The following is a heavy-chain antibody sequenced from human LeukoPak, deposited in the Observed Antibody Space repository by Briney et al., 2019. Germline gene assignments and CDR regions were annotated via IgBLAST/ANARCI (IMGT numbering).Heavy chain of an antibody. J-gene: IGHJ4*02. CDR2: ISSSSSYV. CDR1: GFTFSSYS. CDR3: ARDRGFGELFFDY. Sequence: GGSLRLSYAASGFTFSSYSMNWVRQAPGKGLEWASSISSSSSYVYYADSVKGRFTISRDNAKNSLYLQMNSLRAEDTAVYYCARDRGFGELFFDYWGQGTLVTVSS. V-gene: IGHV3-21*01. D-gene: IGHD3-10*01.